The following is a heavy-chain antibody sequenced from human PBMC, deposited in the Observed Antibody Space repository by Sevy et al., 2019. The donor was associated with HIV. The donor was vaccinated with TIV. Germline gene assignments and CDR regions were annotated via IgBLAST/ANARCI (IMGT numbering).Heavy chain of an antibody. D-gene: IGHD1-1*01. CDR2: TTSDTRTI. Sequence: GGSLRLSCAASGFRFSVYSMNWVRQAPGKGLEWISYTTSDTRTIKYAESVKGRFTIYRDNARNSVYLQMNSLRDEDTAVYYCARSVEGHFDYWGQGTLVTVSS. V-gene: IGHV3-48*02. CDR3: ARSVEGHFDY. J-gene: IGHJ4*02. CDR1: GFRFSVYS.